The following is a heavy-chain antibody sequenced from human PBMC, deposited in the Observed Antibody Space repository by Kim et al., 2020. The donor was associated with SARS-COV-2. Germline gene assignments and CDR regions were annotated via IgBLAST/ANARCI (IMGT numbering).Heavy chain of an antibody. Sequence: GGSLRLSCAASGFTSSSYDMHWVRQATGKGLEWVSAIGTAGDTYYPGSVKGRFTISRENAKNSLYLQMNSLRAGDTAVYYCARDPYSLAAAGRDLDWYFDLWGRGTLVTVSS. J-gene: IGHJ2*01. V-gene: IGHV3-13*01. CDR2: IGTAGDT. D-gene: IGHD6-13*01. CDR1: GFTSSSYD. CDR3: ARDPYSLAAAGRDLDWYFDL.